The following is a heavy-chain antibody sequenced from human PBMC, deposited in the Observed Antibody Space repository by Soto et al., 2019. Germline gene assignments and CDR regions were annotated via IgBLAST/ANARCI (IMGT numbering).Heavy chain of an antibody. CDR3: ARDPQYSTSSQVFDS. Sequence: QVPLVQSGAEVKKPGASVKVSCKASGYTFTTYAIRWVRQAPGQGLEWMGRISTYNGNTKYAQKLQGRVTMTTDTSTSTAYMERRSLRSDDTAVYYCARDPQYSTSSQVFDSWGQGTLVTVSS. CDR2: ISTYNGNT. V-gene: IGHV1-18*01. D-gene: IGHD6-6*01. CDR1: GYTFTTYA. J-gene: IGHJ4*02.